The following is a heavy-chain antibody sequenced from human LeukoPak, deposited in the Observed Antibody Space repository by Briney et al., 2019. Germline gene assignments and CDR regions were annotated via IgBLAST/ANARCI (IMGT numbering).Heavy chain of an antibody. CDR1: GFTFSSYE. CDR3: ARDIGDYGNDAFDI. D-gene: IGHD4-17*01. Sequence: PGGSLRLSCAASGFTFSSYEMNWVRQAPGKGLEWVSYISSSGSTIYYADSVEGRFTISRDNAENSLYLQMNSLRAEDTAVYYCARDIGDYGNDAFDIWGQGTMVTVSS. CDR2: ISSSGSTI. V-gene: IGHV3-48*03. J-gene: IGHJ3*02.